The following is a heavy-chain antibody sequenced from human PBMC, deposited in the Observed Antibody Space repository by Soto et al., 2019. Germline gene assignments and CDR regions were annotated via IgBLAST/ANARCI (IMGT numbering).Heavy chain of an antibody. CDR3: AIDLSSDSNCFRGYDL. CDR2: FIQIFVSA. CDR1: GGTVSSYA. J-gene: IGHJ4*02. V-gene: IGHV1-69*01. Sequence: QVHLGQSGAEVKKPVSSVKVSCKASGGTVSSYAITWVRQAPGKGLEWMGVFIQIFVSAHYAQKFQGRVTNTADESTSTAYMERSGLRSEDTAIYYCAIDLSSDSNCFRGYDLWGQGPLGTVSS. D-gene: IGHD3-10*01.